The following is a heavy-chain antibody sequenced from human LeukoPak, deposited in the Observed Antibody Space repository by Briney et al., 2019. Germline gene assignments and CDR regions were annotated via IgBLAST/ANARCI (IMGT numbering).Heavy chain of an antibody. D-gene: IGHD3-22*01. J-gene: IGHJ4*02. CDR1: GLTVSDNY. Sequence: GGSLRLSCAASGLTVSDNYMTWVRQGPGKGLEWVSVIYAGGSTFYADSVKGRFTLSRDTSKNTVYLQMNSLTAEDTAVYHCARDRAYDSSGYPFDLWGQGTLVAVSS. CDR3: ARDRAYDSSGYPFDL. CDR2: IYAGGST. V-gene: IGHV3-66*02.